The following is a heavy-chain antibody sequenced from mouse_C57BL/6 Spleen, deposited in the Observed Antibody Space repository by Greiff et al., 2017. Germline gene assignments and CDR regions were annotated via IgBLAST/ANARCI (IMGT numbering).Heavy chain of an antibody. V-gene: IGHV1-72*01. Sequence: QVQLQQPGAELVKPGASVKLSFTSYWMHWVKQRPGRGLEWIGRIDPNSGGTKYNEKFKSKATLTVDKPSSTAYMQLSSLTSEDSAVYYCARSLYGSSYSYYFDYWGQGTTLTVSS. CDR3: ARSLYGSSYSYYFDY. CDR2: IDPNSGGT. J-gene: IGHJ2*01. D-gene: IGHD1-1*01. CDR1: TSYW.